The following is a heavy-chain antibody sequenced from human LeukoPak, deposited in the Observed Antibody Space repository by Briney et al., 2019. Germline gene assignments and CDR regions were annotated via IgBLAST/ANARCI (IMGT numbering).Heavy chain of an antibody. CDR2: ISSDGSKE. CDR3: AKLTGVDILDI. J-gene: IGHJ3*02. V-gene: IGHV3-30*18. Sequence: GKSLRLSCAASGFIFNNHGMNWVRQASGKGLEWVAIISSDGSKENYIDSVKGRFTISRDNSKSTLYLQMNSLRDEDTAVYYCAKLTGVDILDIWGQGTMVTVSS. D-gene: IGHD1-14*01. CDR1: GFIFNNHG.